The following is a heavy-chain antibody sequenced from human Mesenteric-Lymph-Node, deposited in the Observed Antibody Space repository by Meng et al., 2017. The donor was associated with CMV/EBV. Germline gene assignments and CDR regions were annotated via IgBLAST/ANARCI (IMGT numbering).Heavy chain of an antibody. D-gene: IGHD3-3*01. J-gene: IGHJ4*02. CDR2: IRYDAIDE. Sequence: GESLKISCTTSGFTFNKNGIHWVRQAPGKGLEWLAFIRYDAIDEYYADSVKGRFTISRDNSKNTVYLEMNSLRVEDTAVYYCAKDYPDYDFWSGYLPDCWGQGTWVTVSS. CDR3: AKDYPDYDFWSGYLPDC. CDR1: GFTFNKNG. V-gene: IGHV3-30*02.